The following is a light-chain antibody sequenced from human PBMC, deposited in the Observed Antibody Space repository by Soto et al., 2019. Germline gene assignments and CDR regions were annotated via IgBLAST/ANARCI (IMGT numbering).Light chain of an antibody. J-gene: IGKJ2*01. Sequence: AIQLTQSPSSLSASVGDRVTITCRASQDIRNDLGWYQQRPWRAPKLLIYAASSLKTGVPSRLSGSGSGTDLTLTIGILQPEDFATYYSLHGDIYPYIFGQWTKLEI. V-gene: IGKV1-6*01. CDR3: LHGDIYPYI. CDR1: QDIRND. CDR2: AAS.